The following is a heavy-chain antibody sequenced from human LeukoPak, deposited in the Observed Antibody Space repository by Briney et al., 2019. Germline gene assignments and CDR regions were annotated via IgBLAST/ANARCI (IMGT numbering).Heavy chain of an antibody. D-gene: IGHD3-22*01. CDR1: GYTFSSYS. Sequence: GGSLKLSCLASGYTFSSYSINWVRQAPGKGLEWVSSISVRSNYIYYADSVRGRFRISRDDARDSLYLQMNSLRAEDTAVYYCVRLRRNSDTSGFYYYYDFWGQGTLVTVSS. J-gene: IGHJ4*02. CDR2: ISVRSNYI. CDR3: VRLRRNSDTSGFYYYYDF. V-gene: IGHV3-21*01.